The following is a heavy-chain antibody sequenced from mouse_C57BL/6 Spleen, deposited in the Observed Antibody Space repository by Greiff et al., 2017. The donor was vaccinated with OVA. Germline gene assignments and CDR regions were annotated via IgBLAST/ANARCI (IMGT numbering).Heavy chain of an antibody. D-gene: IGHD2-4*01. CDR1: GFTFSSYG. Sequence: DVHLVESGGDLVKPGGSLKLSCAASGFTFSSYGMSWVRQTPDKRLEWVATISSGGSYTYYPDSVKGRFTISRDNAKNTLYLQMSSLKSEDTAMYYCARRGLRSLYYYAMDYWGQGTSVTVSS. CDR2: ISSGGSYT. J-gene: IGHJ4*01. CDR3: ARRGLRSLYYYAMDY. V-gene: IGHV5-6*01.